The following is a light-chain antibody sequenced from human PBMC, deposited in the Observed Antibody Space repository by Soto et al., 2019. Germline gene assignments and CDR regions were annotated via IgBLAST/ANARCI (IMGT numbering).Light chain of an antibody. V-gene: IGKV3-20*01. CDR2: GAF. Sequence: EIVLTQSPGTLSLSPGERASLSCRASQIVSSSYLAWYQQIPGQAPSLLIFGAFSRATGIPDRFSGSGSGTDFTLTIRRLEPEDFPVYYCQLLGSSPFFGPGTKVDIK. CDR1: QIVSSSY. CDR3: QLLGSSPF. J-gene: IGKJ3*01.